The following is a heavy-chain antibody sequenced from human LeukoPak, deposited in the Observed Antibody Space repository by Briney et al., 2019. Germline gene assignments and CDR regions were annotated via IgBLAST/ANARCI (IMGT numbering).Heavy chain of an antibody. D-gene: IGHD5-12*01. CDR1: GGSFSGYY. Sequence: SETLSLTCAVYGGSFSGYYWNWIRQPPGKGLEWIGEINHSGSTNYNPSLKSRVTISVDTSKNQFSLKLSSVTAADTAVYYCARGWHDWFDPWGQGTLVTVSS. CDR3: ARGWHDWFDP. J-gene: IGHJ5*02. V-gene: IGHV4-34*01. CDR2: INHSGST.